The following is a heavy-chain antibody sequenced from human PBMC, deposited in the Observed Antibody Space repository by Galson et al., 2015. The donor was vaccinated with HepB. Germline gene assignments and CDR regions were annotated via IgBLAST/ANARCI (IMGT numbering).Heavy chain of an antibody. CDR2: IWYDGSNK. D-gene: IGHD2-2*01. CDR3: AKSGCSSTSCYAPLGWYDP. Sequence: LRLSCAASGFTFSSYGMHWVRQAPGKGLEWVAVIWYDGSNKYYADSVKGRFTISRDNSKNTLYLQMNSLRAEDTAVYYCAKSGCSSTSCYAPLGWYDPWGQGTLVTVSS. V-gene: IGHV3-33*06. CDR1: GFTFSSYG. J-gene: IGHJ5*02.